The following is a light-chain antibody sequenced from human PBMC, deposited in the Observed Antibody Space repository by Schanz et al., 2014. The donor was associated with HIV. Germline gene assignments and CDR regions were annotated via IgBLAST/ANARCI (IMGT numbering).Light chain of an antibody. CDR2: DVS. Sequence: QSVLTQPASVSGSPGQSITISCTGTSSDVGGYNFVSWYQQHPGKAPKLMIYDVSNRPSGVSNRFSGSKSGSTASLTISGLQAEDEADYYCSSYTSTDRVFGGGTKLTVL. CDR1: SSDVGGYNF. V-gene: IGLV2-14*01. J-gene: IGLJ2*01. CDR3: SSYTSTDRV.